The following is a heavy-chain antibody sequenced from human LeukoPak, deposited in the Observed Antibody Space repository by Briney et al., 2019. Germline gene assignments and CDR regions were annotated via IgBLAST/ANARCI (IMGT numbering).Heavy chain of an antibody. V-gene: IGHV4-38-2*02. CDR1: GYSISSGYY. Sequence: SETLSLTCTVSGYSISSGYYWGWIRQPPGKGLEWIGNIYYSGSTYYNPSLKSRVTISVDTSKNQFSLKLSSVTAADTAVYYCARDPRSGGYSYGYDYWGQGTLVTVSS. CDR3: ARDPRSGGYSYGYDY. D-gene: IGHD5-18*01. CDR2: IYYSGST. J-gene: IGHJ4*02.